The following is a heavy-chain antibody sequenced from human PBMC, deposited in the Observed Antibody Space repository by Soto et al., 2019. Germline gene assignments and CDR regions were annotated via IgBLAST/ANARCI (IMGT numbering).Heavy chain of an antibody. J-gene: IGHJ4*02. V-gene: IGHV4-30-4*01. Sequence: QVQLQESGPGLVKPSQTLSLTCTVSGGSISSGDYYWSWIRQPPGKGLEWIGYIYYSGSTYYNPPLKRRXTXSXHTAKNQFSLKLSSVTAADTAVYYCARAQGSGFLVSWGQGTLVTVSS. CDR3: ARAQGSGFLVS. D-gene: IGHD3-10*01. CDR2: IYYSGST. CDR1: GGSISSGDYY.